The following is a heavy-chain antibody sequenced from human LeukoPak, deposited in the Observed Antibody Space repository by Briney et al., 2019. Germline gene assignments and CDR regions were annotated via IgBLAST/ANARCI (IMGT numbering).Heavy chain of an antibody. D-gene: IGHD3-3*01. Sequence: SETLSLTCTVSGGSISSSSYYWGWIRQPPGKGLEWIGSIYYSGSTYYNPSLKSRVTISVDTSKNQFSLKLSSVTAADTAVYYCARDRNYDFWSGYFLSWFDPWRQGTLVTVSS. CDR2: IYYSGST. CDR3: ARDRNYDFWSGYFLSWFDP. J-gene: IGHJ5*02. V-gene: IGHV4-39*07. CDR1: GGSISSSSYY.